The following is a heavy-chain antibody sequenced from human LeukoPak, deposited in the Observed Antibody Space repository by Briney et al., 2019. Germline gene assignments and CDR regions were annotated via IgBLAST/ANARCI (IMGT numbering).Heavy chain of an antibody. V-gene: IGHV1-69*04. CDR1: EGTFSTYA. CDR2: IIPILGIA. J-gene: IGHJ4*02. D-gene: IGHD5-18*01. CDR3: ASGYSYGFAYYFDY. Sequence: SVKVSCKASEGTFSTYAISWVRQAPGQGLEWMGRIIPILGIANYAQKFQGRVTITADKSTSTAYMELSSLRSEDTAVYYCASGYSYGFAYYFDYWGQGTLVTVSS.